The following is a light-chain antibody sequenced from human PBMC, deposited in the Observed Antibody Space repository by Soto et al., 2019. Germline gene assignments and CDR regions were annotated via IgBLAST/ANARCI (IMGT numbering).Light chain of an antibody. CDR3: QQYVTSSPRT. J-gene: IGKJ1*01. Sequence: EIVLTQSPGTLSLSPGKRATLSCRASQTISSAYLAWYQQRPGQAPRLLIYGASSRATGIPDRFSGSGSGTDFTLTITRLEPEDFAVYYCQQYVTSSPRTFGQGTKVDIK. CDR1: QTISSAY. V-gene: IGKV3-20*01. CDR2: GAS.